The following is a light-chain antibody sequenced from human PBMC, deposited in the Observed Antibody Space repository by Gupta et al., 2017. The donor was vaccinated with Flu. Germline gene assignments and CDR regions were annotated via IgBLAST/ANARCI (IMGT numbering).Light chain of an antibody. Sequence: SPSTRSASIGDRVTITCRASQSIDNWLDWYQQKPGKAPMLLIHEASRWESGGPSRFSGSGSGTEFTLTISSLQPDDLATYYCQQYNSYWTFGQGTKVEIK. V-gene: IGKV1-5*03. CDR1: QSIDNW. CDR3: QQYNSYWT. CDR2: EAS. J-gene: IGKJ1*01.